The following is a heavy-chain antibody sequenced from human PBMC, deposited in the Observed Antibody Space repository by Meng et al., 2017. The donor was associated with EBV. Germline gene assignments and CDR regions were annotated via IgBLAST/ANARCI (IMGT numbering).Heavy chain of an antibody. V-gene: IGHV4-39*07. CDR1: GGSISSSSYY. Sequence: QDACQGRLRPSETLSLPCTVAGGSISSSSYYWGWIRQPPGKGLEWIGSIYYSGSTYYNPSLKSRVTISVDTSKNQFSLKLSSVTAADTAVYYCARAYGDDILTGYYHIDYWGQGTLVTVSS. CDR2: IYYSGST. CDR3: ARAYGDDILTGYYHIDY. J-gene: IGHJ4*02. D-gene: IGHD3-9*01.